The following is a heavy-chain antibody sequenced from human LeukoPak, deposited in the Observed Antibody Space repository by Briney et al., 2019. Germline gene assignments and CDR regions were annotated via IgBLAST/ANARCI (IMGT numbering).Heavy chain of an antibody. V-gene: IGHV3-74*01. CDR3: ARDYGRSRDYGMDV. CDR1: GFTFSSYW. D-gene: IGHD3-10*01. Sequence: GGSLRLSCAASGFTFSSYWMHWVRQAPGKGLVWVSRINSDGSSTTYADSVRGRFTISRDNAKNTLYLQMNSLRAEDTAVYFCARDYGRSRDYGMDVWGQGTTVTVSS. J-gene: IGHJ6*02. CDR2: INSDGSST.